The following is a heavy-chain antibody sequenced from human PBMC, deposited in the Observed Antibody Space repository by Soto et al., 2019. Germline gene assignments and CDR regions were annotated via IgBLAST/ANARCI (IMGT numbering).Heavy chain of an antibody. CDR1: GGSVSSGSYY. Sequence: SETLSLTCTVSGGSVSSGSYYWSWIRQPPGKGLEWIGYIYYSGSTNYNPSLKSRVTISVDTSKNQFSLKLSSVTAADTAVYYCARGKGGVLMVYEGGSRRWYGMDVWGQGTTVTVSS. J-gene: IGHJ6*02. CDR2: IYYSGST. D-gene: IGHD2-8*01. V-gene: IGHV4-61*01. CDR3: ARGKGGVLMVYEGGSRRWYGMDV.